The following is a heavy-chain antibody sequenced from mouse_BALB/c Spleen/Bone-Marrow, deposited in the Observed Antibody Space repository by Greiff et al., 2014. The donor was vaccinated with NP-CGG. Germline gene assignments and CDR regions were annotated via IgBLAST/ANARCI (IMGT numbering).Heavy chain of an antibody. CDR2: INSGGVNT. CDR3: ARRGNWDGRAAMDY. D-gene: IGHD4-1*01. V-gene: IGHV5-6*02. CDR1: GFTFSSYG. Sequence: EVKLMESGGDLVKPGGSLKLSCAASGFTFSSYGMSWVRQTPDKRLEWVATINSGGVNTYYIDSVKGRFTISRDNAKNTLYLQMSSRKSEDTAMYHCARRGNWDGRAAMDYWGQGTSVTVSS. J-gene: IGHJ4*01.